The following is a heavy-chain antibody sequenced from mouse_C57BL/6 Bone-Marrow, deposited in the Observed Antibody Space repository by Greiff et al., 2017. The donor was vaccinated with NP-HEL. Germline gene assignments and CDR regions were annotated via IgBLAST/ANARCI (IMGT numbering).Heavy chain of an antibody. CDR1: VFTFSSYT. J-gene: IGHJ3*01. V-gene: IGHV5-4*01. CDR2: ISDGGSYT. CDR3: ARGGWVFAY. D-gene: IGHD3-3*01. Sequence: QRVESGGGLVPPFFSLHLSFSSSVFTFSSYTMSWVRQTPEKRLEWVATISDGGSYTYYPDNVKGRFTISRDNAKNNLYLQMSHLKSEDTAMYYCARGGWVFAYWGQGTLVTVSA.